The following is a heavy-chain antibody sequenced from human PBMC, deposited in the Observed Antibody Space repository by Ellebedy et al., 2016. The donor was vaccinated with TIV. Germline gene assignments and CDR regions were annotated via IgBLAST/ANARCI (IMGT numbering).Heavy chain of an antibody. D-gene: IGHD3-16*02. J-gene: IGHJ4*02. CDR2: ISAYNGNT. Sequence: AASVKVYCKASGYTFTSYGISWVRQAPGQGLEWMGWISAYNGNTNYAQKLQGRVTMTTDTSTSTAYMELRSLRSDDTAVYYCARVSYDYVWGSYRPSLDYWGQGTLVTVSS. V-gene: IGHV1-18*01. CDR3: ARVSYDYVWGSYRPSLDY. CDR1: GYTFTSYG.